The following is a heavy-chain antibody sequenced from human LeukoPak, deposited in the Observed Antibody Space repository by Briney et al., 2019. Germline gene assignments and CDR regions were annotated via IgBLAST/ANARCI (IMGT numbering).Heavy chain of an antibody. Sequence: GGSLRLSCAASGFTFSSYSMNWVRQAPGKGLEWVSYISSGSSTIYYADSVKGRFTISRDNAKNSLYLHMNSLRDEDTAVYYCARDSLLDYWGQGTLVTVSS. CDR1: GFTFSSYS. J-gene: IGHJ4*02. CDR2: ISSGSSTI. D-gene: IGHD1-26*01. V-gene: IGHV3-48*02. CDR3: ARDSLLDY.